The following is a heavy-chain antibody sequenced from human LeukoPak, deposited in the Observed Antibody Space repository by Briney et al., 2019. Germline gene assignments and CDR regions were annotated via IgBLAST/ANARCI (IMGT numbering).Heavy chain of an antibody. D-gene: IGHD2/OR15-2a*01. V-gene: IGHV3-7*01. Sequence: PGGSLRLSCVASGFIFSDYWMNWVRQVPGEGLEWVANINEDGSEQDYVDSVRGRFNISRDNAKNSLYLQMNSLRAEDTAVYYCASRESSMTRSHWGQGTLVTVSS. CDR3: ASRESSMTRSH. J-gene: IGHJ4*02. CDR2: INEDGSEQ. CDR1: GFIFSDYW.